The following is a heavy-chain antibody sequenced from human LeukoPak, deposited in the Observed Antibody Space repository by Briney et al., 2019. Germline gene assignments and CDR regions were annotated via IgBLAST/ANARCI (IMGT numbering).Heavy chain of an antibody. CDR3: AREGHDLSGYIDL. CDR2: IYHNGSS. Sequence: SETLSLTCSVSGASIRPYFWTWIRQPPGKGLEWIAYIYHNGSSHYNLSLKSRVTMSVDTTKNQFSLKMTSVTAADTAVYYCAREGHDLSGYIDLWGQGILVTVST. D-gene: IGHD5-12*01. V-gene: IGHV4-59*13. CDR1: GASIRPYF. J-gene: IGHJ5*02.